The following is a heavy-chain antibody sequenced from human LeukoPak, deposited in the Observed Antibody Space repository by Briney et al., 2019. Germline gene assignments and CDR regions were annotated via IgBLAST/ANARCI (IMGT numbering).Heavy chain of an antibody. D-gene: IGHD6-13*01. Sequence: GASVKVSCKASGYTFTGYYMHWVRQAPGQGLEWMGWINPNSGGTNYAQKFQGWVTMTRDTSISTAYMELSRLRSDDTAVYYCARDGGSSSWYNYYYGMDVWGQGTTVTVSS. J-gene: IGHJ6*02. V-gene: IGHV1-2*04. CDR1: GYTFTGYY. CDR2: INPNSGGT. CDR3: ARDGGSSSWYNYYYGMDV.